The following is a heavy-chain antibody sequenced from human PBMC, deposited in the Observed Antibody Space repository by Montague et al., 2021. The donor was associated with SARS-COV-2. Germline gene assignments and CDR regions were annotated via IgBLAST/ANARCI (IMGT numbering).Heavy chain of an antibody. J-gene: IGHJ3*02. CDR2: IYYSGST. CDR3: ARTGLGDYDILTGDTVNAFDN. D-gene: IGHD3-9*01. Sequence: SETLSLTCTVSGGSISSYYWSWIRQPPGKGLEWIGYIYYSGSTNYNPSLKSRVTISVDTSKNQFSLKLSSVTAADTAVYYCARTGLGDYDILTGDTVNAFDNWGQGTMVTVSS. CDR1: GGSISSYY. V-gene: IGHV4-59*01.